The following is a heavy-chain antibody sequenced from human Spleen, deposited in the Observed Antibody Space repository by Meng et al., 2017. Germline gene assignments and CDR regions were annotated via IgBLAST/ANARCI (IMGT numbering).Heavy chain of an antibody. V-gene: IGHV4-34*01. CDR3: ATVPLIAAAGTWFDP. J-gene: IGHJ5*02. D-gene: IGHD6-13*01. Sequence: SETLSLTCAVYGGSFSGYYWSWIRQPPGKGLEWIGEINHSGSTNYNPSLKSRVTISVDTSKNQFPLKLSSVTAADTAVYYCATVPLIAAAGTWFDPWGQGTLVTVSS. CDR1: GGSFSGYY. CDR2: INHSGST.